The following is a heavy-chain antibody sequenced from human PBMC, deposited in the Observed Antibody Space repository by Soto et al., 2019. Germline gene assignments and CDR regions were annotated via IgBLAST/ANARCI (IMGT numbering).Heavy chain of an antibody. D-gene: IGHD4-17*01. CDR2: ISYDGSNK. Sequence: VQLVESGGGVVQPGRSLRLSCAASGFTFSSYGMHWVRQAPGKGLEWVAVISYDGSNKYYADSVKGRFTISRDNSKNTLYLQMNSLRAEDTAVYYCAKAYDGDPTGFDYWGQGTLVTVSS. CDR3: AKAYDGDPTGFDY. J-gene: IGHJ4*02. CDR1: GFTFSSYG. V-gene: IGHV3-30*18.